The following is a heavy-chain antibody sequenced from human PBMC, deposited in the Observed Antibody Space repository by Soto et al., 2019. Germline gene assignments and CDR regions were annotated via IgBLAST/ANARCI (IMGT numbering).Heavy chain of an antibody. Sequence: ASVKVSCKASGYTFTSYGISLVRQAPGQGLEWMGWISAYNGNTNYAQKLQGRVTMTTDTSTSTAYMELRSLRSDDTAVYYCARGEGELLTPHPYYFDYWGQGTLVTVSS. CDR1: GYTFTSYG. J-gene: IGHJ4*02. D-gene: IGHD3-10*01. V-gene: IGHV1-18*01. CDR3: ARGEGELLTPHPYYFDY. CDR2: ISAYNGNT.